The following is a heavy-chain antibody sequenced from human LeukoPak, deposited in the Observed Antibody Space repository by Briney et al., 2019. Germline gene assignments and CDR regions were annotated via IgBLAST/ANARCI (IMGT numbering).Heavy chain of an antibody. CDR2: ISGSGGST. Sequence: GGSLRLSCAASGFTFSSYAMSWVRQAPGKGLEWVSAISGSGGSTYYADSVKGRFTISRDNSKNTLYLQMNSLRAEDTAVYYCAKEGRRANYYYYYGMDVWGQGTTVTVSS. CDR1: GFTFSSYA. CDR3: AKEGRRANYYYYYGMDV. V-gene: IGHV3-23*01. D-gene: IGHD5-12*01. J-gene: IGHJ6*02.